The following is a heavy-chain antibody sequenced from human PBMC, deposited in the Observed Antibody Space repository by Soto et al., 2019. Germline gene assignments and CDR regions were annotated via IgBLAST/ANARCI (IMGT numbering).Heavy chain of an antibody. J-gene: IGHJ3*02. Sequence: QITLRESGPTLVKPTRTLTLTCAFSGFSLTATGVGVGWIRQPPGRTLEWLAVIYKNDEKRYSPSLKSRLSITKDASKDQVVLTMTNMDPEDAGTYYGVRRLATSVAANDAFDSWGQGTLVIVSS. V-gene: IGHV2-5*01. CDR1: GFSLTATGVG. CDR2: IYKNDEK. D-gene: IGHD6-19*01. CDR3: VRRLATSVAANDAFDS.